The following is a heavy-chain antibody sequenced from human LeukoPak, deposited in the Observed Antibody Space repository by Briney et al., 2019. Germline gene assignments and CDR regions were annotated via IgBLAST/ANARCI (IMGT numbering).Heavy chain of an antibody. CDR1: GGSISSGSYY. Sequence: SETLSLTCTVSGGSISSGSYYWSWIRQPAGKGLEWIGRIYTSGSTNYNPSLKSRVTISVDTSKNQFSLKLSPVTAADTAVYYCASTDSLYSSGWRVLDYWGQGTLVTVSS. CDR3: ASTDSLYSSGWRVLDY. V-gene: IGHV4-61*02. J-gene: IGHJ4*02. CDR2: IYTSGST. D-gene: IGHD6-19*01.